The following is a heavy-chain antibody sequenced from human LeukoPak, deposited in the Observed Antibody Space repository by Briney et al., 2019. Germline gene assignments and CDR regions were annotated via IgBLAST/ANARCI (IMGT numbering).Heavy chain of an antibody. CDR1: GYTFTSYG. CDR3: ARGHSSSWFDY. CDR2: IIPILGIA. V-gene: IGHV1-69*04. Sequence: GASVKVSCKASGYTFTSYGISWVRQAPGQGLEWMGRIIPILGIANYAQKFQGRVTITADKSTSTAYMELSSLRSEDTAVYYCARGHSSSWFDYWGQGTLVTVSS. D-gene: IGHD6-13*01. J-gene: IGHJ4*02.